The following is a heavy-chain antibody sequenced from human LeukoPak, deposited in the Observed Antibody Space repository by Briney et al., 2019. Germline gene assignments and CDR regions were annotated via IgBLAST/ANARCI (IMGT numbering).Heavy chain of an antibody. CDR3: ARVVYDFWSGYYDRGYFDY. J-gene: IGHJ4*02. CDR1: GYTFTSYD. V-gene: IGHV1-18*01. D-gene: IGHD3-3*01. Sequence: GALVKVSCKASGYTFTSYDINWVRQATGQGLEWMGWISAYNGNTNYAQKLQGRVTMTTDTSTSTAYMELRSLRSDDTAVYYCARVVYDFWSGYYDRGYFDYWGQGTLVTVSS. CDR2: ISAYNGNT.